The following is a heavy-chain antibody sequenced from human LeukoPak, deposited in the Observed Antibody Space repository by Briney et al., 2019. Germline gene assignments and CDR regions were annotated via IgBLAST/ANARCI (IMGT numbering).Heavy chain of an antibody. J-gene: IGHJ6*02. V-gene: IGHV4-39*02. Sequence: SETLSLTCIVSGGSISSSGYYWGWIRQPPGKGLEWIGSIYYSGSTYYNPSLKSRVTVSVDTSKNQFSLKLSSVTAADTAVYYCAREERYCSSTSCYEDDYYYYYGMDVWGQGTTVTVSS. D-gene: IGHD2-2*01. CDR2: IYYSGST. CDR3: AREERYCSSTSCYEDDYYYYYGMDV. CDR1: GGSISSSGYY.